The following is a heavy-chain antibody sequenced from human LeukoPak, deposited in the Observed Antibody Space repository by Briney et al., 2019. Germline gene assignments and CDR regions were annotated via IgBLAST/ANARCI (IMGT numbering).Heavy chain of an antibody. D-gene: IGHD3-9*01. Sequence: SETLSLTCTVSGDSISSYYWSCLRHPAGKGLEWLGRIYTSGSTIYNPSLKRRVTMSVDTSKNQCSRKLSSVTAADTAGYYCARDPYDILPGGGIEYGMAVWGEGGTVTASS. V-gene: IGHV4-4*07. CDR2: IYTSGST. CDR3: ARDPYDILPGGGIEYGMAV. J-gene: IGHJ6*01. CDR1: GDSISSYY.